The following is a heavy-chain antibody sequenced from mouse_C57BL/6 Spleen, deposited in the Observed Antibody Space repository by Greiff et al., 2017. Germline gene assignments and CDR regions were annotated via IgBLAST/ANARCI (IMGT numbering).Heavy chain of an antibody. CDR3: ARWGGNYEGNWVDY. Sequence: QVQLQQPGAELVMPGASVKLSCKASGYTFTSYWMHWVKQRPGQGLEWIGEIDPSDSYTNYNQKFKGKSTLTVDKSSSTAYMQLSSLTSEDSAVYYGARWGGNYEGNWVDYWGQGTTLTVSS. CDR1: GYTFTSYW. V-gene: IGHV1-69*01. J-gene: IGHJ2*01. D-gene: IGHD2-1*01. CDR2: IDPSDSYT.